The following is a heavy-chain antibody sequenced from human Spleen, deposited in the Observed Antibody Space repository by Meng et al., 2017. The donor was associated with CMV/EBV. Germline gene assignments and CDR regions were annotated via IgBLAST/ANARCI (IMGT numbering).Heavy chain of an antibody. J-gene: IGHJ6*02. V-gene: IGHV1-18*01. CDR2: ISAHNGKA. Sequence: ASVKVSCKASGYIFTNYGVSWVRQAPGQGLEWMGWISAHNGKANYGQKFQGRVTMTTDTSTNTAYMELRSLRSDDTAVYYCASPTSPYYHYGMDVWGQGTTVTVSS. CDR3: ASPTSPYYHYGMDV. D-gene: IGHD6-6*01. CDR1: GYIFTNYG.